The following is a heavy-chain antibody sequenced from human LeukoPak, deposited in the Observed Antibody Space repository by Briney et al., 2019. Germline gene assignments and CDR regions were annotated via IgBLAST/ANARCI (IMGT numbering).Heavy chain of an antibody. D-gene: IGHD6-19*01. J-gene: IGHJ6*03. Sequence: SETLSLTCAVFGASFSGYDWTWIRQPPGKGLEWIGEINHSGTTNYIPSLKSRLTISVDTSKSQFSLKLSSVTAADMAVYYCARSLQWLVEDHYQYYMDVWDKGTTVTVSS. CDR1: GASFSGYD. CDR2: INHSGTT. CDR3: ARSLQWLVEDHYQYYMDV. V-gene: IGHV4-34*01.